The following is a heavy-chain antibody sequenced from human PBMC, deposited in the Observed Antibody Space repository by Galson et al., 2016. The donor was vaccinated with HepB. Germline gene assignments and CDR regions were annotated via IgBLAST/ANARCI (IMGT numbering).Heavy chain of an antibody. Sequence: SETLSLTCTVSGDSVSSYFWSWIRQTPGKGLECIGYISHSGITNYKSSLRSRVTMSVDTSKNQFSLRLTSVTAADTAVYYCGRVYGYYDNSGYYYASGISDPWGQGTLVTVSS. CDR1: GDSVSSYF. CDR2: ISHSGIT. CDR3: GRVYGYYDNSGYYYASGISDP. J-gene: IGHJ5*02. V-gene: IGHV4-59*02. D-gene: IGHD3-22*01.